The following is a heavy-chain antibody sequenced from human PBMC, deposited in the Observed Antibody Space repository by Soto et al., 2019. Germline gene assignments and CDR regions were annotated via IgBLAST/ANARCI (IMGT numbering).Heavy chain of an antibody. CDR2: IIPMFGTT. J-gene: IGHJ4*02. Sequence: QVQLVQSGGEVKKPGSSVRVSCKASGGTFTTYPINWVRQAPGQGLEWMGGIIPMFGTTNYAQKFQGRVTITADESTSTAYMELSSLRSVDTAMYYCARQFPDGHYQYWGQGTLVTVSS. V-gene: IGHV1-69*01. CDR3: ARQFPDGHYQY. D-gene: IGHD4-17*01. CDR1: GGTFTTYP.